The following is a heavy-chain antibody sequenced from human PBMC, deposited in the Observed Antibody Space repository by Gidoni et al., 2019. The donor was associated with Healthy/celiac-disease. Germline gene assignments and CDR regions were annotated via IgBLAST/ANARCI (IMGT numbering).Heavy chain of an antibody. J-gene: IGHJ6*02. CDR1: GFTFSNAW. V-gene: IGHV3-15*01. CDR2: IKSKTDGGTT. D-gene: IGHD2-2*01. Sequence: EVQLVESGGGLVKPGGSLRLSCAASGFTFSNAWMSWVRQAPGKGLEWVGRIKSKTDGGTTDYAAPVKGRFTISRDDSKNTLYLQMNSLKTEDTAVYYCTTGDVVPAATADHPYYYYYGMDVWGQGTTVTVSS. CDR3: TTGDVVPAATADHPYYYYYGMDV.